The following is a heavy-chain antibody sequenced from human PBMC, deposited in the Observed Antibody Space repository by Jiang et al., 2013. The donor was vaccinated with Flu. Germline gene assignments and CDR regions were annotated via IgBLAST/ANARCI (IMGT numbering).Heavy chain of an antibody. D-gene: IGHD6-13*01. V-gene: IGHV1-18*04. Sequence: GNTFGSYGISWVRQAPGQGLEWMGWISVYTGNTNYLQKFQGRVTMTTDTSTSTVYMELRSLRSDDTALYYCARDVHIAEAATIGPRLDVWGQGTTVTVSS. CDR3: ARDVHIAEAATIGPRLDV. J-gene: IGHJ6*02. CDR2: ISVYTGNT. CDR1: GNTFGSYG.